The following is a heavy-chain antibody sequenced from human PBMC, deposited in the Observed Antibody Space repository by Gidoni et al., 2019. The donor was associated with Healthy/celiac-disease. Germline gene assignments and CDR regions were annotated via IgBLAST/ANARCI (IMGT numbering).Heavy chain of an antibody. CDR1: GGSISRYY. D-gene: IGHD3-3*01. Sequence: QVQLQESGPGLVKPSETLSLTCTVSGGSISRYYWSRIRQPPGKGLEWVGYIYYSGSTNYNPSLKSRVTISVDTSKNQFSLKLSSVTAADTAVYYCARVPFYDFWSGRYYYYYYMDVWGKGTTVTVSS. CDR2: IYYSGST. J-gene: IGHJ6*03. V-gene: IGHV4-59*01. CDR3: ARVPFYDFWSGRYYYYYYMDV.